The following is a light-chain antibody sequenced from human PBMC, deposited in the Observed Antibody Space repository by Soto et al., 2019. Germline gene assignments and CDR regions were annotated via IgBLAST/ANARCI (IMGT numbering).Light chain of an antibody. J-gene: IGLJ1*01. CDR2: RNN. CDR3: ATWDDSLNGFYV. V-gene: IGLV1-47*01. Sequence: QSVLTQPPSASGTPGQGVTISCSGSTSNIGSNYVYWYQQLPGTAPKLLIYRNNQRPSGVPDRFSGSNSGTSASLAISGLRSDDEADYFCATWDDSLNGFYVFGTGTKLTVL. CDR1: TSNIGSNY.